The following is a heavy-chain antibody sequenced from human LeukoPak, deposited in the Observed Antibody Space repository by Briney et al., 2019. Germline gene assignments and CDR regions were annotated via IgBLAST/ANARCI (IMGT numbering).Heavy chain of an antibody. CDR1: GVSVSSSYSY. Sequence: SETLSLTCTVSGVSVSSSYSYWGWIRQPPGMGLEWIGSIYYTGNTYYNPSLKSRVTMSVDTSKNQFSLKLSSVTAADTAVYYCAREAAKASGQWLVQGDYDYWGQGTLVTVSS. J-gene: IGHJ4*02. CDR2: IYYTGNT. V-gene: IGHV4-39*07. CDR3: AREAAKASGQWLVQGDYDY. D-gene: IGHD6-19*01.